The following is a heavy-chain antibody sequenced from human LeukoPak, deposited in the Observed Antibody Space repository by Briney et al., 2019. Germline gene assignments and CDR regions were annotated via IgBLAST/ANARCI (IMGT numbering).Heavy chain of an antibody. J-gene: IGHJ5*02. Sequence: GGSLRLSCTASGFTFSSYEFNWVRQAPGKGLEWVSYISSSGSHIFYADSVKGRFTISRDNANNLLYLQMNSLRAEDTAVYYCARRGHSSIYSNWFHPWGQGTLVTVSS. CDR1: GFTFSSYE. CDR3: ARRGHSSIYSNWFHP. D-gene: IGHD6-13*01. CDR2: ISSSGSHI. V-gene: IGHV3-48*03.